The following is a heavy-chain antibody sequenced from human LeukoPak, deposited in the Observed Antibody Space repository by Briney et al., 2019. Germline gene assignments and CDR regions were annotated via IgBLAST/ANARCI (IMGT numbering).Heavy chain of an antibody. Sequence: GGSLRLSCAASRFAFSNAWMSWVRQAPGKGREWVGRIKSKTDGGTTDYAAPVKGRFTISRDDSKNTRYLQMNSLKTEDTAVYYCTTADYYDSSEGYWGQGTLVTVSS. D-gene: IGHD3-22*01. J-gene: IGHJ4*02. CDR3: TTADYYDSSEGY. CDR1: RFAFSNAW. V-gene: IGHV3-15*01. CDR2: IKSKTDGGTT.